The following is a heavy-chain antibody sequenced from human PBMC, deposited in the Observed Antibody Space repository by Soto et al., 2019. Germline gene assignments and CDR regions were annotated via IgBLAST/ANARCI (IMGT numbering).Heavy chain of an antibody. CDR3: VRDGSKTLRDCFDP. J-gene: IGHJ5*02. CDR1: GGSMSKFY. Sequence: SETLSLTCSVSGGSMSKFYWSWIRKAAGKGLEWMGRVYATGTSDYNPSLRSRIAMSVDISKKTFSLRLRSVTAADTGVYYCVRDGSKTLRDCFDPWGQGILVTVSS. CDR2: VYATGTS. D-gene: IGHD4-17*01. V-gene: IGHV4-4*07.